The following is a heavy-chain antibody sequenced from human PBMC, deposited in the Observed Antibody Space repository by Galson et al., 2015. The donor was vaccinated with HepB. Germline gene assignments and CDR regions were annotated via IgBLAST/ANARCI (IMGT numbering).Heavy chain of an antibody. J-gene: IGHJ6*02. D-gene: IGHD2-15*01. V-gene: IGHV3-30*18. CDR2: ISYDGSNK. CDR1: GFTFSSYG. Sequence: SLRLSCAASGFTFSSYGMHWVRQAPGKGLEWVAVISYDGSNKYYADSVKGRFTISRDNSENTLYLQMNSLRAEDTAVYYCAKDFRDCSGGSCYFLPYYYYYYGMDVWGQGTTVTVSS. CDR3: AKDFRDCSGGSCYFLPYYYYYYGMDV.